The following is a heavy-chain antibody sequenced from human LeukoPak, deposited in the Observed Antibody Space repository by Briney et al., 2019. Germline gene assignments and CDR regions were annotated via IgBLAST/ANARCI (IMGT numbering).Heavy chain of an antibody. CDR2: ISSSGSTI. J-gene: IGHJ4*02. Sequence: GGSLRLSCAVSGFTFSTYEMNWVRQAPGKGLEWVSYISSSGSTIFDADSVKGRFTISRDNAKNSLYLQMNSLRAEDTAVYYCARGAPTVTPTPFDYWGQGTLVTVSS. V-gene: IGHV3-48*03. D-gene: IGHD4-17*01. CDR3: ARGAPTVTPTPFDY. CDR1: GFTFSTYE.